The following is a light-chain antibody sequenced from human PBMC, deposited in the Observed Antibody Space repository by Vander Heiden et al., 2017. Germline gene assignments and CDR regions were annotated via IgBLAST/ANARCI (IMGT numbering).Light chain of an antibody. Sequence: EIVLTQSPGTLSLSPGERATLSCRASQSVSSSYLAWYQQKPGQAPRLLIYGASSRATGIPDRFSGSGSGTDFTLTISRLEPEDFAVYYWQQYRSSITFGQGTQLEIK. CDR1: QSVSSSY. J-gene: IGKJ5*01. CDR2: GAS. V-gene: IGKV3-20*01. CDR3: QQYRSSIT.